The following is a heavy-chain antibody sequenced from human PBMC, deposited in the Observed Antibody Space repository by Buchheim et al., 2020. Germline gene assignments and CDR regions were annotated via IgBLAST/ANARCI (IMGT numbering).Heavy chain of an antibody. D-gene: IGHD5-18*01. V-gene: IGHV3-74*01. Sequence: EVQLVESGGGLVQPGGSLRLSCAASGFTFSSHWMHWVRQAPGKGLVWVGRIDHDGSATTHADSVKGRFTISRDNAKNTLFLQMNSLRVEDTAVYYCARGGGMGAMDYWGQG. CDR2: IDHDGSAT. J-gene: IGHJ4*02. CDR3: ARGGGMGAMDY. CDR1: GFTFSSHW.